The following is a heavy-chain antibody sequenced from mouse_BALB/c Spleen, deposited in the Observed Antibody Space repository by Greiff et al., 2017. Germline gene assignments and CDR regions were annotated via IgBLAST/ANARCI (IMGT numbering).Heavy chain of an antibody. CDR2: ISYSGST. Sequence: EVKLVESGPGLVKPSQSLSLTCTVTGYSITSDYAWNWIRQFPGNKLEWMGYISYSGSTSYNPSLKSRISITRDTSKNQFFLQLNSVTTEDTATYYCARSYGSWYFDVWGAGTTVTVSS. V-gene: IGHV3-2*02. J-gene: IGHJ1*01. CDR1: GYSITSDYA. D-gene: IGHD1-2*01. CDR3: ARSYGSWYFDV.